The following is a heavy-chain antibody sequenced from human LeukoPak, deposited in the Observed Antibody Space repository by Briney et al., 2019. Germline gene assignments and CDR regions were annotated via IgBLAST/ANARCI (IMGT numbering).Heavy chain of an antibody. CDR3: AAGVGYTYGLSPGATALISDI. CDR1: GFTFSGCA. Sequence: ASVKVSCKASGFTFSGCAMQWLRQARGQRLEWIGWIVVGTGKKDYAQRFQERVTITTDMTTSTAYMELSSLRSEDTAVYYCAAGVGYTYGLSPGATALISDIWGQGTKVTVSA. CDR2: IVVGTGKK. V-gene: IGHV1-58*02. J-gene: IGHJ3*02. D-gene: IGHD5-18*01.